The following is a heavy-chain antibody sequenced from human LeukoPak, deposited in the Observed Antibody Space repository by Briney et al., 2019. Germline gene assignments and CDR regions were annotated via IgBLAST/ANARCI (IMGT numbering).Heavy chain of an antibody. D-gene: IGHD3-10*02. CDR3: AKELDTMFFDY. CDR1: GFTFDRYT. J-gene: IGHJ4*02. V-gene: IGHV3-43*01. Sequence: GGSLRLSCAASGFTFDRYTIHWVRQAPGKGLEWVSLAGWVGGTTYYADSARGRFTISRDSGKNSVYLQMNSLTTDDTAFYFCAKELDTMFFDYWGQGALVTVSS. CDR2: AGWVGGTT.